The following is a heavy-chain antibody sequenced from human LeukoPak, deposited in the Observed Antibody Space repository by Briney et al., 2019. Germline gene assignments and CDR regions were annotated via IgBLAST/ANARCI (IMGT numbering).Heavy chain of an antibody. V-gene: IGHV3-33*01. D-gene: IGHD3-3*01. Sequence: PGGSLRLSCAASGFTFSSYGMHWVRQAPGKGLEWVAVIWYDGSNKYYADSVKGRFTISRDNSKNTLYLQMNSLRAEDTAVYYCARGNFWGGYYIDYWGQGTLVTVSS. J-gene: IGHJ4*02. CDR3: ARGNFWGGYYIDY. CDR1: GFTFSSYG. CDR2: IWYDGSNK.